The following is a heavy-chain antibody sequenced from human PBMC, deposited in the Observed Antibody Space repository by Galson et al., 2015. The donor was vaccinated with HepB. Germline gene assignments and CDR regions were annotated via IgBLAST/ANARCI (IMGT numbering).Heavy chain of an antibody. CDR1: GFTFSSYS. Sequence: SLRLSCAASGFTFSSYSMNWVRQAPGKGLEWVSYISSSSSTIYYADSVKGRFTISRDNAKNSLYLQMNSLRAEDTAVYYCARGGNYANWDSWGQGTLVTVSS. D-gene: IGHD4-11*01. V-gene: IGHV3-48*01. CDR2: ISSSSSTI. CDR3: ARGGNYANWDS. J-gene: IGHJ4*02.